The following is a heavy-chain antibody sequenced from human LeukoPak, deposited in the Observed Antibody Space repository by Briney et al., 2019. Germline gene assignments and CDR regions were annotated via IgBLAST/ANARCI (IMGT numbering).Heavy chain of an antibody. CDR3: AIDLFSCSSTSCYVY. CDR2: IIQDGSAQ. D-gene: IGHD2-2*01. Sequence: TGGSLRLSCAASGFTFSSSWMSWVRQAPGKGLEWVANIIQDGSAQYYVDSVKGRFTISRDNADNSLYLQMNSLRAEDTAVYYCAIDLFSCSSTSCYVYWGQGTLVTVSS. J-gene: IGHJ4*02. CDR1: GFTFSSSW. V-gene: IGHV3-7*01.